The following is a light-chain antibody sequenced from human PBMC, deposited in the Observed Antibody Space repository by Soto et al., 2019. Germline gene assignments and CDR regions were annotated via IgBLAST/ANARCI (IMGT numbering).Light chain of an antibody. V-gene: IGLV2-14*01. CDR1: SSDVGGYNY. J-gene: IGLJ1*01. Sequence: QSVRTQPACVSVSPGQSITISCTGTSSDVGGYNYVSWYQQHPGKAPKLMIYEVSNRPSGVSNRFSGSKSGNTASLTISGLQAEDEADYYCSSYTSSSTPYVFGTGTKVTVL. CDR2: EVS. CDR3: SSYTSSSTPYV.